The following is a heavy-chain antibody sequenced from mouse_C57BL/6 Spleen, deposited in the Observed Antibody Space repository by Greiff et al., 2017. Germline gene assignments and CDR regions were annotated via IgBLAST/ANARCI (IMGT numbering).Heavy chain of an antibody. J-gene: IGHJ2*01. CDR1: GYTFTDYY. D-gene: IGHD3-2*02. CDR2: INPYNGGT. Sequence: EVQLQESGPVLVKPGASVKMSCKASGYTFTDYYMNWVKQSHGKSLEWIGVINPYNGGTSYNQKFKGKATLTVDKSSSTAYMELNSLTSEDSAVYYCASAAQAFDYWGQGTTLTVSS. CDR3: ASAAQAFDY. V-gene: IGHV1-19*01.